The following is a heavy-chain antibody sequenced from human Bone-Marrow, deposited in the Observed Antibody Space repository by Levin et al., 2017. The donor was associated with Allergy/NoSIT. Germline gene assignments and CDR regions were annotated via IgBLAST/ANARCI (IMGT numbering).Heavy chain of an antibody. Sequence: LSLTCAASGFTFSSYGMHWLRQAPGKGLEWVAVISSDGKRKYYADSVEGRFTISRDNSKKTLDLQMNSLIGEDTAVYYCAKEMTAGTTADYWGQGTLVTVSP. D-gene: IGHD6-13*01. CDR1: GFTFSSYG. J-gene: IGHJ4*02. CDR3: AKEMTAGTTADY. CDR2: ISSDGKRK. V-gene: IGHV3-30*18.